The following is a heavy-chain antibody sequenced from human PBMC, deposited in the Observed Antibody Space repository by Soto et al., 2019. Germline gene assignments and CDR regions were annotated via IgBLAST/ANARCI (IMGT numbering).Heavy chain of an antibody. CDR3: ARDGSRTGNWIDP. V-gene: IGHV4-31*03. J-gene: IGHJ5*02. CDR2: IYHTGKT. D-gene: IGHD1-1*01. Sequence: SETLSLTCTVSGAAIYIGGYYWTWIRQHPGKGLEWIGYIYHTGKTYYNPYLESRVTMTVETSKNQFSLKLASVTAADTAVYYRARDGSRTGNWIDPWGQGTVVTVSS. CDR1: GAAIYIGGYY.